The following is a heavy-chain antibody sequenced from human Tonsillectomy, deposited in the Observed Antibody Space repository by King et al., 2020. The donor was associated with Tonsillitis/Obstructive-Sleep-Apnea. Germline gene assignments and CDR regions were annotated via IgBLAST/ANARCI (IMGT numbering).Heavy chain of an antibody. V-gene: IGHV1-46*01. CDR1: GYTFTNYY. D-gene: IGHD2-2*01. CDR3: ARGTYQLQYYYMDV. CDR2: INPNGGST. J-gene: IGHJ6*03. Sequence: QLVQSGAEVKKPGASVKVSCKASGYTFTNYYMHWVRQAPGQGLEWMGIINPNGGSTSYAQKFQDRVTMTRDTSTSTVYMELNSLRSEDTAVYYCARGTYQLQYYYMDVWGKGAPVTVSS.